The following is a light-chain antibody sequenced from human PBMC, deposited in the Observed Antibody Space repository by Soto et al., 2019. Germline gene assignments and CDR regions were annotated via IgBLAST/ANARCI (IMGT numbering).Light chain of an antibody. CDR1: QNIISN. V-gene: IGKV3D-15*01. CDR2: GAS. Sequence: EIGMTQSPATLSVSQGYEATLSCRASQNIISNLAWYQQNPGQAPRLLIYGASTRAAGIPARFSGSGSGTEFTLTNSSLQSEDFEVYYFQQYNSQPITFGQGTRLEIK. CDR3: QQYNSQPIT. J-gene: IGKJ5*01.